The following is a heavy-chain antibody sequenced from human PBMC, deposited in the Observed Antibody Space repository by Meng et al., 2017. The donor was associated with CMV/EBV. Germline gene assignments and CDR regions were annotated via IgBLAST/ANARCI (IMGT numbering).Heavy chain of an antibody. CDR3: ARAPHVLRFRNWFDP. Sequence: QVRRQARGPVLRNPLQPLSLARTVSGCSLRGVDPGRTRPRQRPGEGLEWIGYTHYSGSTYYLPSLKSRVTLLEETYKNQFTLKLSSVTSADTAVYYCARAPHVLRFRNWFDPWGQGTLVTVSS. CDR1: GCSLRGVDPG. V-gene: IGHV4-30-4*01. J-gene: IGHJ5*02. CDR2: THYSGST. D-gene: IGHD3-3*01.